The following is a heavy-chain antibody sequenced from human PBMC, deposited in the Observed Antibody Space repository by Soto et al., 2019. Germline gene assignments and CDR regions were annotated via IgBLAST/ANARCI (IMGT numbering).Heavy chain of an antibody. CDR1: GFSFSSYT. V-gene: IGHV3-21*01. D-gene: IGHD6-6*01. CDR2: ISSSKYI. CDR3: ARDSEYSSSSWPLDY. J-gene: IGHJ4*02. Sequence: GGSLRLSCAASGFSFSSYTMNWVRQAPGKGLEWVSSISSSKYIYDADSVKGRFTISRDNAKNSLYLQMNSLRAEDTAVYYCARDSEYSSSSWPLDYWGQGTLVTVSS.